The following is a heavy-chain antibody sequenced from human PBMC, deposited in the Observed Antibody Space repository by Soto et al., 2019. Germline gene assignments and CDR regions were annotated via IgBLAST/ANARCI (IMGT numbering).Heavy chain of an antibody. V-gene: IGHV1-3*01. J-gene: IGHJ6*02. Sequence: QVQLVQSGAEVKKPGASVKVSCKASGYTFTSYAMHWVRQAPGQRLEWMGWINAGNGNTKYSQKFQGRVTITRDTSASTAYRELSSRRSEDTAVYYCAREKMSIAAAGRANNYYYYYGMDVWGQGTTVTVSS. D-gene: IGHD6-13*01. CDR3: AREKMSIAAAGRANNYYYYYGMDV. CDR1: GYTFTSYA. CDR2: INAGNGNT.